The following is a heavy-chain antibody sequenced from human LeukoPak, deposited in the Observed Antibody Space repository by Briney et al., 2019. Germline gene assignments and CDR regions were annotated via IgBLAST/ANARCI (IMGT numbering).Heavy chain of an antibody. Sequence: SETLSLTCAVYGGSFSGYYWSWIRQPPGKGLEWIGYIYYSGSTNYNPSLKSRVTISVDTSKNQFSLKLSSVTAADTAVYYCARDRGGATVLDYWGQGTLVTVSS. J-gene: IGHJ4*02. CDR1: GGSFSGYY. CDR2: IYYSGST. D-gene: IGHD1-26*01. CDR3: ARDRGGATVLDY. V-gene: IGHV4-59*01.